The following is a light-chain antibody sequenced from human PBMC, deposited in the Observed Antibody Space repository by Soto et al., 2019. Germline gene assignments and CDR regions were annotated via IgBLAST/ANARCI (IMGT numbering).Light chain of an antibody. Sequence: ELTQPPSVSVAPGQTARIPCGGNNIGSKSVNWYQHKPGQAPVLVVYDDSDRPSGIPDRFSGSNSGNTATLTISRVEVGDEADYYCQVWDSSSDHVVFGGGTKLTVL. CDR1: NIGSKS. V-gene: IGLV3-21*02. CDR2: DDS. CDR3: QVWDSSSDHVV. J-gene: IGLJ2*01.